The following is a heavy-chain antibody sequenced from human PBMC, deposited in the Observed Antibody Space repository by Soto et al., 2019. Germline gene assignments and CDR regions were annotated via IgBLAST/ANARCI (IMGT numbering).Heavy chain of an antibody. CDR1: GGSISSSSYY. CDR2: IYYSGST. D-gene: IGHD4-17*01. Sequence: QLQLQESGPGLVKPSETLSLTCTVSGGSISSSSYYWGWIRQPPGKGLEWIGRIYYSGSTYYNPSPQSRVPLSVDPSKNPFPLKLSSVTAADTAVYYCARATTVTTEESAFDIWGQGTMVTVSS. CDR3: ARATTVTTEESAFDI. J-gene: IGHJ3*02. V-gene: IGHV4-39*01.